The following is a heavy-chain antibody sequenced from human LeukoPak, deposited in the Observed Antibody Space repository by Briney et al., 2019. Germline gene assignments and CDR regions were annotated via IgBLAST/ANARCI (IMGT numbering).Heavy chain of an antibody. V-gene: IGHV1-69*13. CDR2: IIPIFGTA. CDR1: GYIFINYG. D-gene: IGHD1-7*01. CDR3: YWNYDSLYYFDY. Sequence: ASVKVSCKASGYIFINYGISWVRQAPGQGLEWMGGIIPIFGTANYAQKFQGRVTITADESTSAAYMELSSLRSEDTAVYYCYWNYDSLYYFDYWGQGTLVTVSS. J-gene: IGHJ4*02.